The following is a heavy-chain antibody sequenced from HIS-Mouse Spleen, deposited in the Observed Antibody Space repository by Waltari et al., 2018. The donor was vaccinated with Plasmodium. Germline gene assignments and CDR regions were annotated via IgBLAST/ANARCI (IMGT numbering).Heavy chain of an antibody. CDR2: ISSSSSYI. V-gene: IGHV3-21*01. CDR3: ARDPPLSITGDLDAFDI. J-gene: IGHJ3*02. CDR1: GFTFSSYT. D-gene: IGHD7-27*01. Sequence: EVQLVESGGGLVKPGGSRRLSCSASGFTFSSYTINWVRQAPGKGLEWVSSISSSSSYIYYADSVKGRFTISRDNAKNSLYLQMNSLRAEDTAVYYCARDPPLSITGDLDAFDIWGQGTMVTVSS.